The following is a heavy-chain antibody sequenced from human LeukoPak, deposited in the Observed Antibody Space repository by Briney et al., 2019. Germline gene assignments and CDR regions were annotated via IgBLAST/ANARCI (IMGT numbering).Heavy chain of an antibody. J-gene: IGHJ4*02. CDR2: IYPGDSDT. D-gene: IGHD2-15*01. CDR3: ARHRLGCSGGSCYPKLFDY. CDR1: GYSFTSYW. Sequence: GESLKISCKGSGYSFTSYWIGWVRQMPGKGLEWMGIIYPGDSDTRYSPSFQGQVTISADKSISTAYLQWSSLKASDTAMYYCARHRLGCSGGSCYPKLFDYWGQGTLVTVSS. V-gene: IGHV5-51*01.